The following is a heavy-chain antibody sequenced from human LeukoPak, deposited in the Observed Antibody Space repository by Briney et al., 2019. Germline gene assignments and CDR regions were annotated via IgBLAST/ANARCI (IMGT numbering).Heavy chain of an antibody. CDR2: IYYSGST. Sequence: SETLSLTCTVSGGSISSGDYYWSWIRQPPGKGLEWIGYIYYSGSTYYNPSLKSRVTISVDTSKNQFSLKLSSVTAADTAVYYCARGHYGSGSYYIRGGYFDYWGKGTLVTVSS. J-gene: IGHJ4*02. D-gene: IGHD3-10*01. V-gene: IGHV4-30-4*08. CDR3: ARGHYGSGSYYIRGGYFDY. CDR1: GGSISSGDYY.